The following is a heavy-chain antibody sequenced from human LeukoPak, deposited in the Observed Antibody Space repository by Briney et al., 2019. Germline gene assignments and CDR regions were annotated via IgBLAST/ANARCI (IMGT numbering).Heavy chain of an antibody. Sequence: GGSLRLSCAASGFPFSSYGMHWVRQAPGKGLEWVARLVYDARSDYANSVKGRFSISRGDSKNTLFLDMSNLRVEDTALYYCARDLSAAFDFWGQGVLVTVSS. CDR2: LVYDARS. V-gene: IGHV3-33*01. J-gene: IGHJ4*02. CDR3: ARDLSAAFDF. D-gene: IGHD6-19*01. CDR1: GFPFSSYG.